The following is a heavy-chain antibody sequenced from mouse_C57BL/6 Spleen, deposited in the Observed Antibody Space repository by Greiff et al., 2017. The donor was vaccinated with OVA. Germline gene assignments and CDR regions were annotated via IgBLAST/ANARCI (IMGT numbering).Heavy chain of an antibody. CDR2: IWRGGST. Sequence: QVQLQQSGPGLVQPSQSLSITCTVSGFSLTSYDVHWVRQSPGKGLEWLGVIWRGGSTDSTAAFMSRLSITKDNSKSQVFFKMNSLQADDTAIYYCAKNGGGSNYYDYWGQGTTLTVSS. V-gene: IGHV2-5*01. D-gene: IGHD1-1*01. J-gene: IGHJ2*01. CDR3: AKNGGGSNYYDY. CDR1: GFSLTSYD.